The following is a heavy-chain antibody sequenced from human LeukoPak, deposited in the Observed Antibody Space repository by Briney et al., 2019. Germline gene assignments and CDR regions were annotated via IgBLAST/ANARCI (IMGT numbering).Heavy chain of an antibody. CDR2: ITNTGAT. Sequence: GGSLRLSCVVSGLVFNDAWMSWVRQAPGKGLEWVGRITNTGATDYAAPVKGRFSISRDNSKSAFYLQMNSLETDDTAMYYCTWMATVRTVDVWGQGTLVTVSS. D-gene: IGHD4-17*01. J-gene: IGHJ4*02. V-gene: IGHV3-15*01. CDR1: GLVFNDAW. CDR3: TWMATVRTVDV.